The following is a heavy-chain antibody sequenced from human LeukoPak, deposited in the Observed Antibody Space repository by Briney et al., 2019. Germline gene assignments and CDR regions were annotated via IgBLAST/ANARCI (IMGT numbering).Heavy chain of an antibody. Sequence: ASVKVSCKASGYTFTGYYMHWVRQAPGQGLEWMGWINPNSGGTNYAQKFQGRVTMTRDTSISTAYMELSRLRSDDTAVYYCARAYEAGPDDFWSGSYGMDVWGQGTTVTVSS. V-gene: IGHV1-2*02. CDR1: GYTFTGYY. D-gene: IGHD3-3*01. CDR3: ARAYEAGPDDFWSGSYGMDV. CDR2: INPNSGGT. J-gene: IGHJ6*02.